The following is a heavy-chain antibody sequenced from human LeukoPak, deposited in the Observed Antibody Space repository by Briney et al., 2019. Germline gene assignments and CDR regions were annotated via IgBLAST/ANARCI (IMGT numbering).Heavy chain of an antibody. CDR3: ATKSEWTGGAFDI. J-gene: IGHJ3*02. CDR2: IYYSGST. V-gene: IGHV4-59*08. CDR1: GGSISSYY. Sequence: SETLSLTCTVSGGSISSYYWSWIRQPPGKGLEGIGYIYYSGSTNYNPSLKSRITISVDTSKNQFSLKLSPVTAADTAVYYCATKSEWTGGAFDIWGQGTMGTVSS. D-gene: IGHD3/OR15-3a*01.